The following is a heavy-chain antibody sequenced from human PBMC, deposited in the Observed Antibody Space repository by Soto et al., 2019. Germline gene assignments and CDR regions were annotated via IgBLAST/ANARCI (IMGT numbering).Heavy chain of an antibody. Sequence: QVQLMQSGAEVKKPGASVKFACKSSGYTFISYGITWVRQAPGQGLEWMGWISGFNGDTNYAQKFQGRVTMTTDTSTSTAYMELRSLRSDDTAVYFCARDEYDYGNYYFDYWGQGTVVTVSS. CDR1: GYTFISYG. V-gene: IGHV1-18*01. D-gene: IGHD4-17*01. CDR2: ISGFNGDT. J-gene: IGHJ4*02. CDR3: ARDEYDYGNYYFDY.